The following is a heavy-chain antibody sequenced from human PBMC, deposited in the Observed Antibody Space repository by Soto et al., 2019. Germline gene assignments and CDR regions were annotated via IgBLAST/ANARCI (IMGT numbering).Heavy chain of an antibody. J-gene: IGHJ4*02. CDR2: IYFDGITT. CDR3: ARGGAMGVDY. D-gene: IGHD1-26*01. Sequence: GSLRLSCTASGFTFNTHWMHWVRQAPGKGLVWVSRIYFDGITTNYADSVKGRLTGSRDNAKNTVYLPVNTLRDVYTAVYYCARGGAMGVDYWGQGTLVTVSS. CDR1: GFTFNTHW. V-gene: IGHV3-74*01.